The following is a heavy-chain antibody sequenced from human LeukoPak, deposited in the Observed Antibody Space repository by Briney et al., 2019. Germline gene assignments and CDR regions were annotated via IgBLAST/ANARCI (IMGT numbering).Heavy chain of an antibody. CDR1: GFTFSSYA. D-gene: IGHD3-22*01. V-gene: IGHV3-64*01. J-gene: IGHJ4*02. CDR2: ISINGGST. CDR3: ARDDSSGLRPYYFDY. Sequence: GGSLRLSCAASGFTFSSYAMHWVRQAPGKGLEYVSAISINGGSTSYANSVKGRFTISRDNSKHTLYLQMGSLRAEDMAVYYCARDDSSGLRPYYFDYWGQGTLVTVSS.